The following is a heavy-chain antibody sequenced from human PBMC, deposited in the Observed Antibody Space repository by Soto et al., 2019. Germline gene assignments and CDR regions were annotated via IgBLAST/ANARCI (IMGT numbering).Heavy chain of an antibody. V-gene: IGHV1-46*03. J-gene: IGHJ6*03. D-gene: IGHD5-12*01. Sequence: ASVKVSCKASGYTFTSYYMHWVRQAPGQGLEWMGIINPSGGSTSYAQKFKGRVTMTRDTSTSTVYMELSSLRSEDTAVYYCARDRLKGEVATTYYYYYMDVWGKGTTVTVSS. CDR3: ARDRLKGEVATTYYYYYMDV. CDR1: GYTFTSYY. CDR2: INPSGGST.